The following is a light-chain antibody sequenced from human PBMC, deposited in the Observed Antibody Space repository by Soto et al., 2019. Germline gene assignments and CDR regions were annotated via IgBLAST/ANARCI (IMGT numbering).Light chain of an antibody. V-gene: IGKV1-39*01. CDR3: QQSYSTTHS. CDR2: AVA. CDR1: QSISSY. J-gene: IGKJ2*03. Sequence: DIQRTQSPSSLSASVGDRVTITCRASQSISSYLNWYQRKPGKAPKLLIYAVASLQCGVASSFSGSEPETDFTLTISSLQPEDFGTYYCQQSYSTTHS.